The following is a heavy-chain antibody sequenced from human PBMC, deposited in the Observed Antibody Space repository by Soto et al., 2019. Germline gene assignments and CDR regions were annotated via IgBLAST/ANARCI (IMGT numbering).Heavy chain of an antibody. CDR2: ISSSSSYI. V-gene: IGHV3-21*01. Sequence: GGSLRLSCAASGFTFSSYSMNWVRQAPGKGLEWVSSISSSSSYIYYADSVKGRFTISRDNAKNSLYLQMNSLRAEDTAVYYCASGSMVRGVITIFPPLDYWGQGTLVTVSS. J-gene: IGHJ4*02. CDR1: GFTFSSYS. CDR3: ASGSMVRGVITIFPPLDY. D-gene: IGHD3-10*01.